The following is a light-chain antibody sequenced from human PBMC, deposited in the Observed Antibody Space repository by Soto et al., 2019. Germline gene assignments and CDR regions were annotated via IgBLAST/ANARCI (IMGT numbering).Light chain of an antibody. CDR3: QQYGSPPYS. Sequence: EIVLTQSPGTQSLSPGERGTLSCRASQSVRSNYVAWYQQKPGQPPRLLIYGASSGATGIPDRFTGSGSGTDFTLSISRLEPEDFAVYYCQQYGSPPYSFGQGTKLDI. CDR2: GAS. J-gene: IGKJ2*03. V-gene: IGKV3-20*01. CDR1: QSVRSNY.